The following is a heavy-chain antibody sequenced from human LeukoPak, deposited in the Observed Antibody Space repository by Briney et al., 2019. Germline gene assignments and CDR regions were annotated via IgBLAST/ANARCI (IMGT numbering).Heavy chain of an antibody. CDR1: GFTFSSYA. CDR3: ARDKPLGEWEPGAFDI. V-gene: IGHV3-23*01. Sequence: PGGSLRLSCAASGFTFSSYAMSWVRQAPGKGLEWVSAISGSGGSTYYADSVKGRFTISRDNSKNTLYLQMNSLRAEDTAVYYCARDKPLGEWEPGAFDIWGQGTMVTVSS. CDR2: ISGSGGST. D-gene: IGHD1-26*01. J-gene: IGHJ3*02.